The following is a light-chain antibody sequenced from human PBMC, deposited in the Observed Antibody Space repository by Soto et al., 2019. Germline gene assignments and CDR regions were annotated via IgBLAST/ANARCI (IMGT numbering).Light chain of an antibody. CDR2: ETS. V-gene: IGKV1-5*01. CDR3: KQYRYLPYT. CDR1: ENISMW. J-gene: IGKJ2*01. Sequence: DIQMTQSPSSMSASVGDRVTLTCRASENISMWLAWYQQKPGQAPNLLIYETSSLENGVPPRFSASGSGIEFTLTISGPQPDDFASYFCKQYRYLPYTFGQGTKVEVK.